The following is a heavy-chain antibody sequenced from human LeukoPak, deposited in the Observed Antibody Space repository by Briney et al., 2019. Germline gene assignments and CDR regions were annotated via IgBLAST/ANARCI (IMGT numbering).Heavy chain of an antibody. CDR3: TRSGFGELYWFDP. CDR1: GDSVSSNSAA. J-gene: IGHJ5*02. D-gene: IGHD3-10*01. V-gene: IGHV6-1*01. Sequence: SQTLSLTCAISGDSVSSNSAAWHWIRQSPSRGLEWLGRTYFRTTWYNDYAVSVKSRININPDTSKNQFSLQLNSVTPEDTAVYYCTRSGFGELYWFDPWGQGTLVTVSS. CDR2: TYFRTTWYN.